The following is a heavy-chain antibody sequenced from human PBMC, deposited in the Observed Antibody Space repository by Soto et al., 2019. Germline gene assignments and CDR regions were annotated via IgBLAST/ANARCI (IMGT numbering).Heavy chain of an antibody. CDR3: TTDGSITGTTMDNYYYYGMDV. CDR2: IKSKTDGGTT. J-gene: IGHJ6*02. D-gene: IGHD1-20*01. V-gene: IGHV3-15*07. Sequence: GGSLRLSCAASGFTFSNAWMNWVRQAPGKGLEWVGRIKSKTDGGTTDYAAPVKGRFTISRDDSKNTLYLQMNSLKTEDTAVYYCTTDGSITGTTMDNYYYYGMDVWGQGTTVTVSS. CDR1: GFTFSNAW.